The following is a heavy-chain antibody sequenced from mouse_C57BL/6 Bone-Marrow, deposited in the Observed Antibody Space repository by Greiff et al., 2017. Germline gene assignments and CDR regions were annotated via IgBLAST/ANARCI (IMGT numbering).Heavy chain of an antibody. V-gene: IGHV1-82*01. J-gene: IGHJ4*01. CDR3: AREDIYYGNLYYAMDY. CDR1: GYAFSSSW. Sequence: QVQLQQSGPELVKPGASVKISCKASGYAFSSSWMNWVKQRPGKGLEWIGRIYPGDGDTNYTGKFKGKATLTADKSSSTAYMQLSSLTSEDSAVYFCAREDIYYGNLYYAMDYWGQGTSVTVSS. D-gene: IGHD2-1*01. CDR2: IYPGDGDT.